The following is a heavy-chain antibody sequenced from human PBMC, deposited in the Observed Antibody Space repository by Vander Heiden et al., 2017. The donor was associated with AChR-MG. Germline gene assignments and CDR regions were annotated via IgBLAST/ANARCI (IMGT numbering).Heavy chain of an antibody. CDR2: INHSGST. Sequence: QVQLQQWGAGLLKPSETLSLTCAVYGGSFSGYYWGWIRQPPGKGLEWIGEINHSGSTNYNPSLKSRVTISVDTSKNQFSLKLSSVTAADTAVYYCAYSSSSFWYFDLWGRGTLVTVSS. D-gene: IGHD6-6*01. CDR1: GGSFSGYY. V-gene: IGHV4-34*01. J-gene: IGHJ2*01. CDR3: AYSSSSFWYFDL.